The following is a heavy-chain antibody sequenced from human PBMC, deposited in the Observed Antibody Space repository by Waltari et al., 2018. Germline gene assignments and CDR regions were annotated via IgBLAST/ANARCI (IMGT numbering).Heavy chain of an antibody. J-gene: IGHJ4*02. CDR1: GDSMSSAYW. Sequence: QLQLQESGPGLVKPSGTLSLTCGVSGDSMSSAYWWSWVRQPPGKGLEWIGQVYGGGKTNSNPSFASRVTVELDTYNKKFSLKVTSATDADTAVYYCARDRGRGLYLDSWGPG. V-gene: IGHV4-4*02. CDR2: VYGGGKT. CDR3: ARDRGRGLYLDS. D-gene: IGHD2-15*01.